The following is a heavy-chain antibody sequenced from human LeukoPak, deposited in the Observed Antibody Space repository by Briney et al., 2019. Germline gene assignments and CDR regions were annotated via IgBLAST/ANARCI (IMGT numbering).Heavy chain of an antibody. CDR1: AFPFSTYV. J-gene: IGHJ4*02. Sequence: PGGSLRLSCAASAFPFSTYVMSWVRQAPGGGLEWISSISGDGARTYYTNSVKGRFTIFRDNPKNTLFLQVISLRVEDTAVYYCAKGGLTTPLHYWGQGTLVTVSS. CDR2: ISGDGART. CDR3: AKGGLTTPLHY. V-gene: IGHV3-23*01. D-gene: IGHD1-14*01.